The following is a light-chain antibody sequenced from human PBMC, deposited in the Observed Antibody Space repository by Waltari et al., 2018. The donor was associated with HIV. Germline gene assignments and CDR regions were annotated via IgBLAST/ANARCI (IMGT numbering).Light chain of an antibody. Sequence: QSVLTQPPSVSGAPGQRVTISCTGSSSNIGAGYDVHWYQQLPGTAPKLLIYGKNNRASGVPDRFSGSKFGPSASLAITGLQAEDEANYYCQSYDSGLSGSVFGGGTKLTVL. CDR1: SSNIGAGYD. J-gene: IGLJ2*01. CDR3: QSYDSGLSGSV. CDR2: GKN. V-gene: IGLV1-40*01.